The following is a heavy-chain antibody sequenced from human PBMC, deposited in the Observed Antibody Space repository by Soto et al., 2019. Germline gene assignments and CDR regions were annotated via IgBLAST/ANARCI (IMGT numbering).Heavy chain of an antibody. V-gene: IGHV1-2*04. CDR1: GYTFTGYY. J-gene: IGHJ6*02. CDR2: INPNSGGT. D-gene: IGHD6-6*01. CDR3: ARVYSSLTNGYYYGMDV. Sequence: GASVKVSCKASGYTFTGYYMDWVRQAPGQGLEWMGWINPNSGGTNYAQKFQGWVTMTRDTSISTAYMELSRLRSDDTAVYYCARVYSSLTNGYYYGMDVWGQGTTVTVSS.